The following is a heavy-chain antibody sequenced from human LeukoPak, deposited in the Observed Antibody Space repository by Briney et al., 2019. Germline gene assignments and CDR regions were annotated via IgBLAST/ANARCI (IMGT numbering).Heavy chain of an antibody. CDR2: TYYRSKWYN. J-gene: IGHJ6*04. D-gene: IGHD3-10*01. CDR3: ASGPLYSYGMDV. CDR1: GDSVSSNSAA. V-gene: IGHV6-1*01. Sequence: SQTLSLTCATSGDSVSSNSAAWNWIRQSPSRGLEWLGRTYYRSKWYNDYAVSVKSRITINPDTSKNQFSLQLNSVTPEDTAVYYCASGPLYSYGMDVWGKGTTVTVSS.